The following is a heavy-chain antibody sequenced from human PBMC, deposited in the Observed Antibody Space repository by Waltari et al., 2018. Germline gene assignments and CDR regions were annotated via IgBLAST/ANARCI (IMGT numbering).Heavy chain of an antibody. CDR2: MNPKSSNT. D-gene: IGHD6-19*01. V-gene: IGHV1-8*01. Sequence: QVQLVQSGAEVKKPGASVKVTCKASGYTFTSYDINWVRQATGQGLEWMSWMNPKSSNTGYAQKFQGRVTRTKNTSISTAYMELSSLRSEDTAVYYCARGSSWGHLDIWGQGTMVTVSS. CDR3: ARGSSWGHLDI. J-gene: IGHJ3*02. CDR1: GYTFTSYD.